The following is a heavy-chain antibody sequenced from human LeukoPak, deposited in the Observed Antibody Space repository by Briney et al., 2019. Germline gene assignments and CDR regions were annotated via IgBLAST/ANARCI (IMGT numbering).Heavy chain of an antibody. CDR2: IGASGGGK. J-gene: IGHJ3*02. CDR1: GFTFNNYV. CDR3: AKSGPGTMTFDGFDI. V-gene: IGHV3-23*01. Sequence: PGGSLRLSCAVSGFTFNNYVMNWVRQAPGKGPEWVSSIGASGGGKYYADSVKGRFTISRDNSKNTISLQMNSLRAEDTALYYCAKSGPGTMTFDGFDIWGQGTVVTVSS.